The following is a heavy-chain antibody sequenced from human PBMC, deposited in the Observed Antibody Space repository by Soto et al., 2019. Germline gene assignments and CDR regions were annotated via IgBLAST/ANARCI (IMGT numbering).Heavy chain of an antibody. V-gene: IGHV3-7*01. CDR2: IKEDGSEK. D-gene: IGHD6-13*01. Sequence: DVQLVESGGGLVQPGGSLRLSCAASGFTFSNYWMSWVRQAPGKGLAWVANIKEDGSEKYYVDSVKGRFTVSRDNAKNSLYLLMNSPRAEDTAVYYCARHPLIGAAGPVYYYYYYLDVWGKGTTVTVSS. CDR3: ARHPLIGAAGPVYYYYYYLDV. CDR1: GFTFSNYW. J-gene: IGHJ6*03.